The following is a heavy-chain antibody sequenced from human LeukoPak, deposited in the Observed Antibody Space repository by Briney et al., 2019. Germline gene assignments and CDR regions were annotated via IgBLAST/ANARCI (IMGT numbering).Heavy chain of an antibody. CDR2: VSSSGSTI. Sequence: GGSLRLSCAASGFTFSDYYMSWIRQAPGKGLEWVSYVSSSGSTIYYADSVKGRFTISRDNAKNSLYLQMNSLRAEDTAVYYCARGAPYDFWSGYYGMDVWGQGTTVTVSS. CDR1: GFTFSDYY. J-gene: IGHJ6*02. CDR3: ARGAPYDFWSGYYGMDV. D-gene: IGHD3-3*01. V-gene: IGHV3-11*01.